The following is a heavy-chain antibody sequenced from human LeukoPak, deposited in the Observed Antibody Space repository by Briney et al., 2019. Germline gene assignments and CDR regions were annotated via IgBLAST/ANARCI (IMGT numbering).Heavy chain of an antibody. Sequence: GGSLRLSCAASGFTFSNYAMSWVRQAPGKGLEWVSAISGSGGSTYYADSVKGRFTISRDNSKNTLYLQMNSLRAEDTAVYYCAKDPFDIVATRATIYWGQGTLVTVSS. D-gene: IGHD5-12*01. CDR2: ISGSGGST. CDR1: GFTFSNYA. CDR3: AKDPFDIVATRATIY. V-gene: IGHV3-23*01. J-gene: IGHJ4*02.